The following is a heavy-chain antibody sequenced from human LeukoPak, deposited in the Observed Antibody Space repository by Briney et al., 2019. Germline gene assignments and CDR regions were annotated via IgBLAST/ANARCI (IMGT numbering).Heavy chain of an antibody. J-gene: IGHJ4*02. D-gene: IGHD6-19*01. CDR3: AKDSRYSSGWKYYFDY. CDR2: IIGSGGST. Sequence: GGSLRLSCAASGFTFSSYAMSWVRQAPGKGLEWVSAIIGSGGSTYYADSVKGRFTISRDNSKNTLYLQMNSLRAEDTAVYYCAKDSRYSSGWKYYFDYWGQGTLVTVSS. CDR1: GFTFSSYA. V-gene: IGHV3-23*01.